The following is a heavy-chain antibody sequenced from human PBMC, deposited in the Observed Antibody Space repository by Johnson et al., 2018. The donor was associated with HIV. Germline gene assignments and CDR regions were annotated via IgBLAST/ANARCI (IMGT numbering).Heavy chain of an antibody. V-gene: IGHV3-23*04. CDR2: ISGSGGST. D-gene: IGHD5-24*01. Sequence: VQLVESGGGVVQAGRSLRLSCAASGFTFSSYTMSWVRQAPGKGLEWVSAISGSGGSTYYADSVKGRFTISRDNSKNTLYLQMNSLTAEDTAVYYCAKDIKAAQMEAFDIWGRDNGHRLF. J-gene: IGHJ3*02. CDR1: GFTFSSYT. CDR3: AKDIKAAQMEAFDI.